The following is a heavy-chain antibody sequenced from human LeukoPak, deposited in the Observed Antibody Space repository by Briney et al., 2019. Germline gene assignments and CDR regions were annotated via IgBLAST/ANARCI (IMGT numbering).Heavy chain of an antibody. CDR3: ARRELWLSPSAFDI. V-gene: IGHV1-18*04. CDR1: GYTFTSYY. Sequence: VASVKVSCKASGYTFTSYYMHWVRQAPGQGLEWMGWISAYNGNTNYAQKLQGRVTMTTDTSTSTAYMELRSLRSDDTAVYYCARRELWLSPSAFDIWGQGTMVTVSS. J-gene: IGHJ3*02. CDR2: ISAYNGNT. D-gene: IGHD5-18*01.